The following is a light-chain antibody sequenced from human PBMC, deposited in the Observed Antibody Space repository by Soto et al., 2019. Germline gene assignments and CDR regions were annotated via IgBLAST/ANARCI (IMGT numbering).Light chain of an antibody. CDR1: HIISSNY. J-gene: IGKJ4*01. CDR2: GAS. Sequence: EVVLTQSPGTLSLSPGERATLSCRASHIISSNYLARYQQKSGQPPRLLIFGASFRATGVPDRFSGGGSGTDFTLTISGLEPEDFAIYFCQQYSASVLTFGGGTRVDI. CDR3: QQYSASVLT. V-gene: IGKV3-20*01.